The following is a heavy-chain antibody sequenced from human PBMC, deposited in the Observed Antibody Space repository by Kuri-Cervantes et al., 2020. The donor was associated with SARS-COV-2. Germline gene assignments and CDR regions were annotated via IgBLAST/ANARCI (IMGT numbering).Heavy chain of an antibody. D-gene: IGHD2-2*01. CDR2: ISYDGSNK. Sequence: GGSLRLSCVVSGFSVSTNYMTWVRQAPGRGLEWVAVISYDGSNKYYADSVKGRFTISRDNSKNTLYLQMNSLRAEDTAVYYCARSIVVVPAPFDYWGQGTLVTVSS. CDR1: GFSVSTNY. J-gene: IGHJ4*02. CDR3: ARSIVVVPAPFDY. V-gene: IGHV3-30-3*01.